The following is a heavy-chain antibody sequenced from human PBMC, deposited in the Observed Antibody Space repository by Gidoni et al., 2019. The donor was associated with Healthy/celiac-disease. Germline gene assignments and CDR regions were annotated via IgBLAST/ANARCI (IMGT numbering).Heavy chain of an antibody. CDR2: ISSSSSYI. D-gene: IGHD3-16*01. V-gene: IGHV3-21*01. CDR3: ARDGGSYGSDAFDI. Sequence: EVQLVESGGGLVKPGGSLRLSCAASGFTFSSYSMNWVRQAPGKGLEWVSSISSSSSYIYYADSVKGRFTISRDNAKNSLYLQMNSLRAEDTAVYYCARDGGSYGSDAFDIWGQGTMVTVSS. CDR1: GFTFSSYS. J-gene: IGHJ3*02.